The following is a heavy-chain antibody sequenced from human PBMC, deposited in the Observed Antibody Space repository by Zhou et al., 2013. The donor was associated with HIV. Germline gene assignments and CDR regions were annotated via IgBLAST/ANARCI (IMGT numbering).Heavy chain of an antibody. CDR2: IYTSGST. D-gene: IGHD6-13*01. V-gene: IGHV4-61*09. CDR1: GDSISGGSYY. Sequence: QVQLQESGPGLVKPSQTLSLICSVSGDSISGGSYYWSWIRQPAGKGLDWIGHIYTSGSTYYNPSLKSRVTISVDTSKNQFSLKLSSVTAADTAVYYCARQGAAAGPIDYWGQGTLVTVSS. CDR3: ARQGAAAGPIDY. J-gene: IGHJ4*02.